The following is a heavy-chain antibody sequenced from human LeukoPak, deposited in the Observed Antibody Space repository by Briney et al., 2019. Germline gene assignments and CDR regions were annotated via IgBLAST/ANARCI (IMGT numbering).Heavy chain of an antibody. CDR1: GGSISSYY. V-gene: IGHV4-4*07. Sequence: PSETLSLTCTVSGGSISSYYWSWIRQPAGKGLEWIGRIYTSGSTNYNLSLNIRVTMSVDTSKNQFSLKLSSVTAAHTAVYYCARSRKQNGDYTNWFDPWGQGTLVTVSS. D-gene: IGHD4-17*01. CDR2: IYTSGST. CDR3: ARSRKQNGDYTNWFDP. J-gene: IGHJ5*02.